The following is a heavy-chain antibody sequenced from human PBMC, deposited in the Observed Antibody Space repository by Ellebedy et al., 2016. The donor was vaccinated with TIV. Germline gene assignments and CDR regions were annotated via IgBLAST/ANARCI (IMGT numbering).Heavy chain of an antibody. CDR3: ASRAVAGPFDY. V-gene: IGHV4-39*01. D-gene: IGHD6-19*01. Sequence: MPGGSLRLSCTVSGGSINNTPYYWGWIRQPPGKGLEYIGIISYSGSTYYNPSLKSRVTISVDTSNNQFSLRLTSVTAADTAVYYCASRAVAGPFDYWGQGTLVTVSS. CDR1: GGSINNTPYY. J-gene: IGHJ4*02. CDR2: ISYSGST.